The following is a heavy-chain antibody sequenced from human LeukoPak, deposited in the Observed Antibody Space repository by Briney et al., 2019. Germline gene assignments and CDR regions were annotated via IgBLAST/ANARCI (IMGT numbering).Heavy chain of an antibody. V-gene: IGHV3-23*01. J-gene: IGHJ4*02. D-gene: IGHD3-22*01. CDR1: GFTFRSYA. Sequence: PGGSLRLSCAASGFTFRSYAMSWVRQAPGKGLEWVSAISGSGGSTYYADSVKGRFTISRDNSKNTLYLQMNSLRAEDTAVYYCAKDGEVRYYYDSSGYYSDYWGQGTLVTVSS. CDR2: ISGSGGST. CDR3: AKDGEVRYYYDSSGYYSDY.